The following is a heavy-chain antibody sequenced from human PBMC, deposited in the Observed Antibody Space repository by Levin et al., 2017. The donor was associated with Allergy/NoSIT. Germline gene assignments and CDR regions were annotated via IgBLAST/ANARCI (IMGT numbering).Heavy chain of an antibody. D-gene: IGHD3-22*01. J-gene: IGHJ4*02. Sequence: PGGSLRLSCAASGFTFSDYYMTWIRQAPGQGLEWLSYINSGGRTIYYEDSVKGRFTISRENAKNSLYLQMNTLRAEATAAYYCARGYDSSADTSGYWGQGTLVTVSS. CDR3: ARGYDSSADTSGY. CDR1: GFTFSDYY. CDR2: INSGGRTI. V-gene: IGHV3-11*01.